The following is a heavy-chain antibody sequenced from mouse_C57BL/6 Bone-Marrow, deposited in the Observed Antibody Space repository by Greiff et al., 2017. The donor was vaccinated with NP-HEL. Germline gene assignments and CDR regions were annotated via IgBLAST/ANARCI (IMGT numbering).Heavy chain of an antibody. J-gene: IGHJ4*01. Sequence: DVKLQESGAELVRPGASVKLSCTASGFNIKDYYMHWVKQRPEQGLEWIGRIDPEDGDTEYAPKFQGKATMTADPSSNTAYLQLSSLTSEDTAVYYCTTDDYLMDYWGQGTSVTVSS. D-gene: IGHD2-13*01. CDR2: IDPEDGDT. V-gene: IGHV14-1*01. CDR3: TTDDYLMDY. CDR1: GFNIKDYY.